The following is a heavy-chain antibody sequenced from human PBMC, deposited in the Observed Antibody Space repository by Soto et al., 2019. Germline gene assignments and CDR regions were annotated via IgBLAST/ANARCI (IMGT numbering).Heavy chain of an antibody. CDR3: ARVEVLDY. D-gene: IGHD3-3*01. V-gene: IGHV3-23*01. CDR1: GFTFSTYL. Sequence: GGSLRLSCAASGFTFSTYLMSWVRQAPGKGLEWVSSVSGSGDRTLYADSVKGRFTISRDNAKNSLYLQMNSLRAEDSAVYFCARVEVLDYWGQGTLVTVSS. J-gene: IGHJ4*02. CDR2: VSGSGDRT.